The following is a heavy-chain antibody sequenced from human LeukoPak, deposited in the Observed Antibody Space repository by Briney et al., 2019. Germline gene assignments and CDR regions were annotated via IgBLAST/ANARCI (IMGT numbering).Heavy chain of an antibody. CDR1: GYSFTSYW. J-gene: IGHJ6*02. V-gene: IGHV5-51*01. D-gene: IGHD5-12*01. CDR2: IYPGDSDT. CDR3: ARIVATTNYYYGMDV. Sequence: GESLKISCKGSGYSFTSYWIGWVRQMPGKGLEWMGIIYPGDSDTRYSPSFQGQVTISADKSISTAYLQWSSLKASDTAMYYCARIVATTNYYYGMDVWGQGTTVTVSS.